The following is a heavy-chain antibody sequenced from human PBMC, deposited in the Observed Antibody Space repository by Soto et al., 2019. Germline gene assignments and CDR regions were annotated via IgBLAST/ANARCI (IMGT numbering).Heavy chain of an antibody. CDR3: ARQFAQIAVAGQYGMDV. CDR1: GYSFTSYW. CDR2: MYPGDSDT. D-gene: IGHD6-19*01. V-gene: IGHV5-51*01. Sequence: GESLKISCKGSGYSFTSYWIGWVRQMPGKGLEWMGIMYPGDSDTRYSPSFQGQVTISADKSISTAYLQWSSLKASHTAMYYCARQFAQIAVAGQYGMDVWGQGTTVTVSS. J-gene: IGHJ6*02.